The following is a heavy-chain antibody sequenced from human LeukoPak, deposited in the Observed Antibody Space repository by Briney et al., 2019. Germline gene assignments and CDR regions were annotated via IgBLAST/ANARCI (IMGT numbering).Heavy chain of an antibody. CDR3: ARDRYYYGTGTYYHFDY. Sequence: GGSLRLSCAASGFTFSSYAMSWVRQAPGKGLKWVSTISGSGGSTYHADSVKGRFTISRDNSKNTLYLQMNSLRAEDTAVYYCARDRYYYGTGTYYHFDYWGHGTRVTVSS. V-gene: IGHV3-23*01. D-gene: IGHD3-10*01. CDR2: ISGSGGST. J-gene: IGHJ4*01. CDR1: GFTFSSYA.